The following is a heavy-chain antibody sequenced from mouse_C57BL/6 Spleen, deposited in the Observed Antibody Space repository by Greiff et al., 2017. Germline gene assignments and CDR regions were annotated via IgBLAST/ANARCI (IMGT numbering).Heavy chain of an antibody. CDR2: INPNNGGT. V-gene: IGHV1-22*01. D-gene: IGHD1-1*01. CDR3: ARGYGSRSFYAMDY. J-gene: IGHJ4*01. Sequence: VQLKQSGPELVKPGASVKMSCKASGYTFTDYNMHWVKQSHGKSLEWIGYINPNNGGTSYNQKFKGKATVTVNKSSSTAYMELRSLTSEDSAVYYCARGYGSRSFYAMDYWGQGTSVTVSS. CDR1: GYTFTDYN.